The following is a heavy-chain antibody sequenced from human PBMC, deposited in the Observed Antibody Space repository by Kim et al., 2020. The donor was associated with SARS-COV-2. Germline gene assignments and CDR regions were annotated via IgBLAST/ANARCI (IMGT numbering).Heavy chain of an antibody. Sequence: SVQGRFTISRGNSKNTLYLQMNRLRAEDTAVYYCAKGRRYYESSGNYFDYWGQGTLVTVSS. V-gene: IGHV3-23*01. CDR3: AKGRRYYESSGNYFDY. D-gene: IGHD3-22*01. J-gene: IGHJ4*02.